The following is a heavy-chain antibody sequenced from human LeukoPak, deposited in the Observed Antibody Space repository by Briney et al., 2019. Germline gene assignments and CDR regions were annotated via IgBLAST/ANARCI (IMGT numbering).Heavy chain of an antibody. CDR1: GYTLTELS. V-gene: IGHV1-24*01. CDR3: ATRWRCAELESTFDY. Sequence: ASVKVSCKVSGYTLTELSMHWVRQAPGKGLDWMGGFDPEDGETIYAQKFQGRVTMTEDTSTDTAYMELSSLRSEDTAVYYCATRWRCAELESTFDYWGQRTLVTVSS. J-gene: IGHJ4*02. CDR2: FDPEDGET. D-gene: IGHD3-10*01.